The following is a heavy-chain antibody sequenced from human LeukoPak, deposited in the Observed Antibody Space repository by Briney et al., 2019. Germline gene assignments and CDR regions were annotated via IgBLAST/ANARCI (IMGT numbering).Heavy chain of an antibody. V-gene: IGHV4-59*01. CDR1: GGSISSYY. CDR2: IYYSGST. D-gene: IGHD3-10*01. J-gene: IGHJ3*02. CDR3: AREYPGSGSYYYDAFDI. Sequence: SETLFLTCTVSGGSISSYYWSWIRQPPGKGLEWIGYIYYSGSTNYNPSLKSRVTISVDTSKNQFSLKLSSVTAADTAVYYCAREYPGSGSYYYDAFDIWGQGTMVTVSS.